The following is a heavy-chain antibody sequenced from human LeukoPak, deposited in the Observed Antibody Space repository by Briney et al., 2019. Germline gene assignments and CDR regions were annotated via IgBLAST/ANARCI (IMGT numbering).Heavy chain of an antibody. J-gene: IGHJ6*03. D-gene: IGHD6-13*01. Sequence: GGSLRLSCAASGFIFSSYGMTWVRQAPGKGLEWVSATSGSGGSSYYADSVKGRFTISRDNSKNSPYLQMNSLRTEDTALYYCAKEGSSWGYYYYMDVWGKGTTVTVSS. CDR3: AKEGSSWGYYYYMDV. V-gene: IGHV3-23*01. CDR2: TSGSGGSS. CDR1: GFIFSSYG.